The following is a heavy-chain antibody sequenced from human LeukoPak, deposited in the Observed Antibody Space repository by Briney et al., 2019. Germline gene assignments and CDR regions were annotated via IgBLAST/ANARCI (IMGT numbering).Heavy chain of an antibody. V-gene: IGHV4-59*08. J-gene: IGHJ5*02. D-gene: IGHD6-13*01. CDR1: GDSINAYY. Sequence: SETLSLTCTVSGDSINAYYWCWIRQPPGKGLEWIGYIYFSGTTKYNPSLESRVTISVDTSKNQFSLKLSSVTAADTAVYYCARRRAEGGSNGHYNWFDPWGQGILVTVSS. CDR2: IYFSGTT. CDR3: ARRRAEGGSNGHYNWFDP.